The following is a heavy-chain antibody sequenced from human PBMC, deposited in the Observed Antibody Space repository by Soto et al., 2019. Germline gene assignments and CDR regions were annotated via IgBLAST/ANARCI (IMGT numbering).Heavy chain of an antibody. J-gene: IGHJ3*02. CDR1: GFTFSSYA. Sequence: GGSLRLSCAASGFTFSSYAMSWVRQAPGKGLEWVSAISGSGGSTYYADSVKGRFTISRDNSKNTLYLQMNSLRAEDAAVYYCARDRVIAARRLIDAFDIWGQGTMVTVS. CDR2: ISGSGGST. D-gene: IGHD6-6*01. CDR3: ARDRVIAARRLIDAFDI. V-gene: IGHV3-23*01.